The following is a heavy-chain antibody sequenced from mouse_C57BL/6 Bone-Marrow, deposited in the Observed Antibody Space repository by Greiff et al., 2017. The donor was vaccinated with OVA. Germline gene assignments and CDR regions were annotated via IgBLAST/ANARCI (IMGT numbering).Heavy chain of an antibody. J-gene: IGHJ4*01. CDR2: IYPRDGST. CDR3: AYDGSSYAMDY. V-gene: IGHV1-85*01. D-gene: IGHD1-1*01. CDR1: GYTFTSYD. Sequence: VQLQQSGPELVKPGASVKLSCKASGYTFTSYDINWVKQRPGQGLEWIGWIYPRDGSTKYNEKFKGKATLTVDTSSSTAYMELHSLTSEDSAVYFCAYDGSSYAMDYWGQGTSVTVSS.